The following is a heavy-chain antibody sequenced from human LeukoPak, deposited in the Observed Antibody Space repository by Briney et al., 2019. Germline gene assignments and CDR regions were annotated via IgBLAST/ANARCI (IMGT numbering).Heavy chain of an antibody. D-gene: IGHD6-13*01. CDR3: VKGGIAAAGITMGDY. CDR2: ISSNGGST. Sequence: SGGSLRLSCSASGFTFSSYAMHWVRQAPGKGLEYVSAISSNGGSTYYADSVKGRFTISRDNSKNTLYLQMSSLRAEDTAVYYCVKGGIAAAGITMGDYWGQGTLVTVSS. J-gene: IGHJ4*02. V-gene: IGHV3-64D*09. CDR1: GFTFSSYA.